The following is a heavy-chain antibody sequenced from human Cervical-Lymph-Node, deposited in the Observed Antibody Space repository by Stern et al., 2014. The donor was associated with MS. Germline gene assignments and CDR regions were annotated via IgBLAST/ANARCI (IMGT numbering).Heavy chain of an antibody. CDR1: GGSISSSGYY. CDR2: IHDSGST. V-gene: IGHV4-61*02. D-gene: IGHD1-26*01. Sequence: QVQLVESGPGLVKPSQTLSLTCTVSGGSISSSGYYWSWIRQPADKGLEWIGRIHDSGSTYYNPSLKSRVPISMDTAQNQFSLKLPSVTAADTAVYYCATTRWDLFTWNWFDPWGQGTLVTVPS. J-gene: IGHJ5*02. CDR3: ATTRWDLFTWNWFDP.